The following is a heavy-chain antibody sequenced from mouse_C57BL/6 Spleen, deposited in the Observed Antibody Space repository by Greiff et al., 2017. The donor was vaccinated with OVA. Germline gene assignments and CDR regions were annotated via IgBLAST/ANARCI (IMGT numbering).Heavy chain of an antibody. D-gene: IGHD2-4*01. J-gene: IGHJ3*01. V-gene: IGHV5-6*01. Sequence: EVKLMESGGDLVKPGGSLKLSCAASGFTFSSYGMSWVRQTPDKRLEWVATISSGGSYTYYPDSVKGRFTISRDNAKNTLYLQMSSLKSEDTAMYYCARIYYDYDERADLFAYWGQGTLVTVSA. CDR2: ISSGGSYT. CDR3: ARIYYDYDERADLFAY. CDR1: GFTFSSYG.